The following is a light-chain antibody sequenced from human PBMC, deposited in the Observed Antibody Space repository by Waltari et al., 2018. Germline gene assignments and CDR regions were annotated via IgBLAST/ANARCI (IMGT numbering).Light chain of an antibody. CDR2: VNSDGSH. J-gene: IGLJ3*02. V-gene: IGLV4-69*01. CDR3: ETGGHGTWV. Sequence: QLVLTQSPSASASLGASVKLTCTLSSGHSSNIIAWLLQQPGKGPRYLMQVNSDGSHRKGDEIPDRFSGSSSGAERYLTISSLQSEDEADYYCETGGHGTWVFGGGTKLTVL. CDR1: SGHSSNI.